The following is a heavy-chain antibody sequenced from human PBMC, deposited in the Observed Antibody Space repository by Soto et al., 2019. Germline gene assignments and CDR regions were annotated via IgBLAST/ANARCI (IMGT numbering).Heavy chain of an antibody. V-gene: IGHV4-39*01. D-gene: IGHD6-6*01. Sequence: SETLSLTCTVSGGSISNSSYYWGWIRQPPGKGLEWIGRIYYSGSTYYNPSLKGRVTISVDTSKNQFSLKLSSVTAADTAVYYCARGRSSIAQGDWFDPWGQGTLVPVSS. J-gene: IGHJ5*02. CDR1: GGSISNSSYY. CDR2: IYYSGST. CDR3: ARGRSSIAQGDWFDP.